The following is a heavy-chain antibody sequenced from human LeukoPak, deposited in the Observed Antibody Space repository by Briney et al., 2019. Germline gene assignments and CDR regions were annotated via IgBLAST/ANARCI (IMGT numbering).Heavy chain of an antibody. CDR1: GYTFTSYG. CDR3: ASLATLIGYMDV. V-gene: IGHV1-69*13. CDR2: IIPIFGTA. J-gene: IGHJ6*03. Sequence: GASVKVSCKASGYTFTSYGISWVRQAPGQGLEWMGGIIPIFGTANYAQKFQGRVTITADESTSTAYMELSSLRSEDTAVYYCASLATLIGYMDVWGKGTTVTVSS. D-gene: IGHD1-26*01.